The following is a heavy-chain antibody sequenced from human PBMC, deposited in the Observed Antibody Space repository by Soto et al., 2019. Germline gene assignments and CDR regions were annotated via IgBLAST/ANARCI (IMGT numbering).Heavy chain of an antibody. Sequence: EVQLVESGGGLVQPGGSLRLSCTASGFIVSDTYVNWVRQAPGKGLEWVSVISNRGDTHYADSVRGRFSLSRDISDNTLHLQISNLRVEDTAVYYCAREPRYCRGGSCSVTGDAYDIWGQGTMVTVSS. V-gene: IGHV3-66*01. D-gene: IGHD2-15*01. CDR1: GFIVSDTY. J-gene: IGHJ3*02. CDR3: AREPRYCRGGSCSVTGDAYDI. CDR2: ISNRGDT.